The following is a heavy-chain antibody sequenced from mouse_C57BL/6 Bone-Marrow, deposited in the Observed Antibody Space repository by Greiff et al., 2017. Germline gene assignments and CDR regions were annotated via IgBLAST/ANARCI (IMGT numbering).Heavy chain of an antibody. D-gene: IGHD2-4*01. V-gene: IGHV1-78*01. Sequence: VKLVESDAELVQPGASVKISCKVSGYTFTDHTIHWMKQRPEQGLEWIGYIYPRDGSTKYNEKFKGKATLTADKSSSTAYMQLNSLTSEDSAVYFCARHLIYYDYDGGFAYWGQGTLVTVSA. CDR3: ARHLIYYDYDGGFAY. CDR1: GYTFTDHT. J-gene: IGHJ3*01. CDR2: IYPRDGST.